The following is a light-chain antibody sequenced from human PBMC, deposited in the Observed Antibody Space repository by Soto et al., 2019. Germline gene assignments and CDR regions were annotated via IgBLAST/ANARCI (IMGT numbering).Light chain of an antibody. Sequence: EIVLTQSPATLSLSPGERVTLSCRASQSVSSNLAWYQQKPGQAPRLLIYGASTRATGIPARFSGSGSGTEFTLTISSLQSEDFAVYYCQQYNDWPRRLTFGGGTKVDI. V-gene: IGKV3-15*01. J-gene: IGKJ4*01. CDR1: QSVSSN. CDR2: GAS. CDR3: QQYNDWPRRLT.